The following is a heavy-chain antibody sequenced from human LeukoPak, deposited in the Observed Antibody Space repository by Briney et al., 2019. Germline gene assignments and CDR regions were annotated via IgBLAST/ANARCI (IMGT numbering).Heavy chain of an antibody. V-gene: IGHV4-30-2*01. CDR2: IYHSGST. CDR1: GGSISSGGYY. Sequence: PSETLSPTCTVSGGSISSGGYYWSWIRQPPGKGLEWIVYIYHSGSTYYNPSLKSRVTISVDRSKNQFSLKLSSVTAADTAVYYWSSSITIFGAFDYWGQGTLGTASS. J-gene: IGHJ4*02. D-gene: IGHD3-3*01. CDR3: SSSITIFGAFDY.